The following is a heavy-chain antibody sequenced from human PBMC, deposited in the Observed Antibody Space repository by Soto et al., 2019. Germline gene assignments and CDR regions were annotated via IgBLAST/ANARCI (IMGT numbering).Heavy chain of an antibody. V-gene: IGHV1-18*01. CDR1: GYTFTSYG. CDR2: ISAYNGNT. J-gene: IGHJ3*02. D-gene: IGHD6-19*01. CDR3: ARDIGSSGWYHDAFDI. Sequence: ASVKVSCKASGYTFTSYGISWVRQAPGHGLEWMGWISAYNGNTNYAQKLQGRVTMTTDTSTSTAYMELRSLRSDDTAVYYCARDIGSSGWYHDAFDIWGQGTMVTVSS.